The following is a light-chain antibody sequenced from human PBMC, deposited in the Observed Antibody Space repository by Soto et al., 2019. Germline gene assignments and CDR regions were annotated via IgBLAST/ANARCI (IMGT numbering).Light chain of an antibody. CDR2: QDS. Sequence: SYELTQPPSVSVSPGQTASITCSGDKLGDKYACWYQQKPGQSPVLVIYQDSKRPSGIPERFSGSNSGNTATLTISGTQAMDEADYYCQAWDSRTALVVFGGGTKLTVL. J-gene: IGLJ2*01. CDR3: QAWDSRTALVV. CDR1: KLGDKY. V-gene: IGLV3-1*01.